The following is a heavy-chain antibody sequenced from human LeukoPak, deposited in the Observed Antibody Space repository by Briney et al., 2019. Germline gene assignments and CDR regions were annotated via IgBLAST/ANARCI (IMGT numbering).Heavy chain of an antibody. Sequence: SETLSLTCTFSGASISSGDYYWGWIRHPAGRGLGGIGRTSSSGSTNYNPSLKSRAARSVNTSKNQFSLRLTAVTAADSAVYYCARQTGWGLFILPGGQGTLVTVSS. V-gene: IGHV4-39*01. CDR3: ARQTGWGLFILP. J-gene: IGHJ4*02. D-gene: IGHD3/OR15-3a*01. CDR1: GASISSGDYY. CDR2: TSSSGST.